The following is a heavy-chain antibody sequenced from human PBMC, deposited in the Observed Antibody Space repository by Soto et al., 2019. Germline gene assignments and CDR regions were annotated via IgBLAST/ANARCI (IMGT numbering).Heavy chain of an antibody. V-gene: IGHV4-31*03. J-gene: IGHJ6*02. Sequence: QVQLQESGPGLVKPSQTLSLTCTVSGGSISSGGYYWSWIRQHPGKGLEWIGYIYYSGSTYYNPSLKSRVTISVDTSKNQFSLKLSSVTAADTAVYYCARAEMKHDYVWGSYRFSYYYYGMDVWGQGTTVTVSS. CDR3: ARAEMKHDYVWGSYRFSYYYYGMDV. D-gene: IGHD3-16*02. CDR1: GGSISSGGYY. CDR2: IYYSGST.